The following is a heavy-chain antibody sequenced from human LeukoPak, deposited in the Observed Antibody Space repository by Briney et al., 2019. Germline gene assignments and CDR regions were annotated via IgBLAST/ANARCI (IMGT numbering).Heavy chain of an antibody. CDR3: ARGGSTIFGVVHYYY. Sequence: SETLSLTCTVSGGSISSGGYYWSWIRQHPGKGLEWIGYIYYSGSTYYNPSLKSRVTISVDTSKNQFSLKLSSVTAADTAVYYCARGGSTIFGVVHYYYWGQGTLVTVSS. V-gene: IGHV4-31*03. J-gene: IGHJ4*02. CDR1: GGSISSGGYY. CDR2: IYYSGST. D-gene: IGHD3-3*01.